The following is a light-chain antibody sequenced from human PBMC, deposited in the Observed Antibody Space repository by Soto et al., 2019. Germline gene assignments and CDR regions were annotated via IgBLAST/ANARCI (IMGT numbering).Light chain of an antibody. CDR1: QTISNY. J-gene: IGKJ4*01. CDR3: QQSYTTPPT. Sequence: DIKVTQSPSSLSASVGDRVTITCRSSQTISNYLNWYQQKPGKAPKLLIYAASSLQSGVPSRFSGSGSGTDFTLTITSLQPEDFATYYCQQSYTTPPTFGGGTKVDIK. CDR2: AAS. V-gene: IGKV1-39*01.